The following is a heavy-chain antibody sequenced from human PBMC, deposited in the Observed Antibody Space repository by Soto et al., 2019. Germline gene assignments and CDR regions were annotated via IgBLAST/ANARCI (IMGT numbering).Heavy chain of an antibody. CDR2: IYSGGYT. CDR3: ARHIVGVPAAPGYGMDV. Sequence: GGSLRRSCAASGFTVSSNYMSWVRQAPGKGLEWVSVIYSGGYTYYADSVKGRFTISRDNSKNTLYLQMNSLRAEDTAVYYCARHIVGVPAAPGYGMDVWGQGT. V-gene: IGHV3-66*04. J-gene: IGHJ6*02. CDR1: GFTVSSNY. D-gene: IGHD2-2*01.